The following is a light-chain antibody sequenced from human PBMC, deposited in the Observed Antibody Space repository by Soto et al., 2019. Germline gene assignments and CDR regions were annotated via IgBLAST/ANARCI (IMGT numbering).Light chain of an antibody. CDR3: QTWGTGMV. CDR2: LNSDGSH. CDR1: SGHSSYA. V-gene: IGLV4-69*01. Sequence: QPVLTQSPSASASLGASVKLTCTLSSGHSSYAIAWHQQQPEKGPRYLMKLNSDGSHSKGDGIPDRFSGSISGAERYLTISSLQSEDEADYYCQTWGTGMVFGGGTQLTVL. J-gene: IGLJ3*02.